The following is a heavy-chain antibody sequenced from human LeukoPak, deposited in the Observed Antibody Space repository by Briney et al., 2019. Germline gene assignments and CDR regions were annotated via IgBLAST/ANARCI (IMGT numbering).Heavy chain of an antibody. CDR3: ARDPYSGGYGDYYYYYMDL. Sequence: GGSLRLSCAASGFTVSSNYMSWVRQAPGKGLEWVSVIYSGGSTYYADSVKGRFTISRDNPKNTLYLQMNSLRAEDTAVYYCARDPYSGGYGDYYYYYMDLWGQGTTVTISS. D-gene: IGHD1-26*01. CDR1: GFTVSSNY. J-gene: IGHJ6*03. V-gene: IGHV3-66*01. CDR2: IYSGGST.